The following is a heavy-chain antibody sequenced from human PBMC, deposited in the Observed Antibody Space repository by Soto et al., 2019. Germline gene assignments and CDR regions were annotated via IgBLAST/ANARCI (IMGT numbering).Heavy chain of an antibody. D-gene: IGHD1-1*01. CDR1: GLTFSTYS. CDR2: ISRDGHYI. Sequence: EVQVVESGGGLVKPGGSLRLSCAASGLTFSTYSMNWVRRAPGKGLEWVSAISRDGHYIYYADSVRGRFTTSRDNAWTSRYRQMNSRRADATADYYCAGSNGIPLSPFDSGGQGTRVTVSS. J-gene: IGHJ4*02. CDR3: AGSNGIPLSPFDS. V-gene: IGHV3-21*01.